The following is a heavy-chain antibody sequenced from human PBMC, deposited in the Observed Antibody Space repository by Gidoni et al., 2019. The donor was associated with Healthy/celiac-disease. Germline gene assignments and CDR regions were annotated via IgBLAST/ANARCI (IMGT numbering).Heavy chain of an antibody. D-gene: IGHD3-10*01. Sequence: EVQLVESGGGLVKPGGSLRLSCAASGFTFSSYSMNWVRQAPGKGLEWVSSISSSSSYIYYADSVKGRFTISRDNAKNSLYLQMNSLRAEDTAVYYCARDSCGGSGSFCPDYWGQGTLVTVSS. CDR2: ISSSSSYI. CDR1: GFTFSSYS. V-gene: IGHV3-21*01. J-gene: IGHJ4*02. CDR3: ARDSCGGSGSFCPDY.